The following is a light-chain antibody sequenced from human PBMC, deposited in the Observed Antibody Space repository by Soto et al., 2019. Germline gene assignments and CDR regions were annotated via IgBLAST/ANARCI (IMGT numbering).Light chain of an antibody. Sequence: DIQMTQSPSSLSASVRDRVTITCRASQSISSYLNWYQQKPGKAPKLLIYAASSLQSGVPSRFSGSGSRTDFSLTVSSLQPEDFATYFCQQIYSTPLTFGQGTKVEVK. V-gene: IGKV1-39*01. CDR1: QSISSY. J-gene: IGKJ1*01. CDR2: AAS. CDR3: QQIYSTPLT.